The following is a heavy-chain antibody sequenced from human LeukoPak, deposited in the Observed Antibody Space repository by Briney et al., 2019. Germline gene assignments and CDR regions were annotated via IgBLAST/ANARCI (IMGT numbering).Heavy chain of an antibody. V-gene: IGHV3-21*04. CDR3: AKDRSPGRKWLVYDY. J-gene: IGHJ4*02. CDR1: GFTFSSYS. D-gene: IGHD6-19*01. Sequence: GGSLRLSCAASGFTFSSYSMNWVRQAPGKGLEWVSSISSSSSYIYYADSAKGRFTISRDNSKNTLYLQMNSLRAEDTAVYYRAKDRSPGRKWLVYDYWGQGTLVTVSS. CDR2: ISSSSSYI.